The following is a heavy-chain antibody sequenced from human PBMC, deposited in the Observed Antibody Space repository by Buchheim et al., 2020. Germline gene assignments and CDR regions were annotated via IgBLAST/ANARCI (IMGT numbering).Heavy chain of an antibody. J-gene: IGHJ4*02. CDR3: AKDEAAAGQFDY. Sequence: QVQLVESGGGVVQPGRSLRLSCAASGFTFSSYGMHWVRQAPGKGLEWVAVISYDGSNKYYADSVKGRFTISRANSKNKLFLQMNSLRAEDTAVYYCAKDEAAAGQFDYWGQGTL. CDR2: ISYDGSNK. V-gene: IGHV3-30*18. D-gene: IGHD6-13*01. CDR1: GFTFSSYG.